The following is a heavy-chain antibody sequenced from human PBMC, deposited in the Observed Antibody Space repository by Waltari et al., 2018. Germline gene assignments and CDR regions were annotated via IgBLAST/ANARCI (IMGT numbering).Heavy chain of an antibody. V-gene: IGHV4-59*11. CDR3: ARSRGDPLWFRELPTWFDY. D-gene: IGHD3-10*01. J-gene: IGHJ4*02. CDR1: GGSISSHY. CDR2: IYYSGST. Sequence: QVQLQESGPGLVKPSETLSLTCTVSGGSISSHYWSWIRQPPGKGLEWIGYIYYSGSTNYNPSLTSRVTISVDTSKNQFSLKLSSVTAADTAVYYCARSRGDPLWFRELPTWFDYWGQGTLVTVSS.